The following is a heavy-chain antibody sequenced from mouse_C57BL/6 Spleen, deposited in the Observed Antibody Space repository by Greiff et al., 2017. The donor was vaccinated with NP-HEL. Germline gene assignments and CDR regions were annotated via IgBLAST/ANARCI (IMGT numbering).Heavy chain of an antibody. CDR3: ARGDYGSIPYFDY. CDR1: GYTFTDYY. D-gene: IGHD1-1*01. CDR2: INPNNGGT. Sequence: VQLQQSGPELVKPGASVKISCKASGYTFTDYYMNWVKQSHGKSLEWIGDINPNNGGTSYNQKFKGKATLTVDKSSSTAYMELRSLTSEDSAVYYCARGDYGSIPYFDYWGKGTTLTVSS. J-gene: IGHJ2*01. V-gene: IGHV1-26*01.